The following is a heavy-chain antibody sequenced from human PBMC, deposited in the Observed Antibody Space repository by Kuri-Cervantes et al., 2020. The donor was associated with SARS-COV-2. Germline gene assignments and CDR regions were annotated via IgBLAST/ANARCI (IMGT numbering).Heavy chain of an antibody. CDR2: ISCDGSNK. Sequence: GGSLRLSCAASGFTFSSYAMHWVRQAPGKGLEWVALISCDGSNKFYADSVRGRYTISRDNSKNTLYLQMNSLRAEDTAVYYCARDWDDYGDYERVFDIWGQGTMVTVSS. V-gene: IGHV3-30*04. CDR3: ARDWDDYGDYERVFDI. J-gene: IGHJ3*02. CDR1: GFTFSSYA. D-gene: IGHD4-17*01.